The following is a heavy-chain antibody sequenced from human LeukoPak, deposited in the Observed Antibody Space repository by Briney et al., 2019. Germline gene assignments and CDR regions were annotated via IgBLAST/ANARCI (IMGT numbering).Heavy chain of an antibody. V-gene: IGHV3-66*02. Sequence: GGSLRLSCAASGFSVSTNFMSWVRQAPGKGLEWVASFYRGSSTRYVDSVKGRFTTSRDHSKNTMYLQMNSLRVEDTAVYSCAHYYDSSGYTQGAFDIWGQGTMVTVS. J-gene: IGHJ3*02. CDR3: AHYYDSSGYTQGAFDI. CDR1: GFSVSTNF. D-gene: IGHD3-22*01. CDR2: FYRGSST.